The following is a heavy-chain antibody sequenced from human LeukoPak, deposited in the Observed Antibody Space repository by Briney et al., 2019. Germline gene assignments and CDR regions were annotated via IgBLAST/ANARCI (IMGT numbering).Heavy chain of an antibody. D-gene: IGHD6-6*01. Sequence: ASVKVSCKTSGYTFTSYGIIWVRQAPGQGLEWMGWISPYNGKTNHAQRFQDRMTVTTDTSTTTAYMELRSLRADDTAVYYCARDILGYSSSQPGDGGWFDPWGQGTLVTVSS. V-gene: IGHV1-18*01. J-gene: IGHJ5*02. CDR2: ISPYNGKT. CDR3: ARDILGYSSSQPGDGGWFDP. CDR1: GYTFTSYG.